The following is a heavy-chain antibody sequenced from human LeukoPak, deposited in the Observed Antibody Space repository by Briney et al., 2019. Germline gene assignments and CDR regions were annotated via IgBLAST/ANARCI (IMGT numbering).Heavy chain of an antibody. D-gene: IGHD6-19*01. J-gene: IGHJ5*02. Sequence: ASVKVSCKASGGTFSSYAISWVRQAPGQGLEWMGWISAYNGNTNYAQKLQGRVTMTTDTSTSTAYMELRSLRSDDTAVYYCARDPPPGIAVAHGWFDPWGQGTLVTVSS. CDR1: GGTFSSYA. CDR3: ARDPPPGIAVAHGWFDP. V-gene: IGHV1-18*01. CDR2: ISAYNGNT.